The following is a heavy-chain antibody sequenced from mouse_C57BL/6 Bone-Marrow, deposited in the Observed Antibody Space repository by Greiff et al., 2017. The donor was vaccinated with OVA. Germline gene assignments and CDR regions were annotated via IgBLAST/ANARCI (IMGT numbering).Heavy chain of an antibody. V-gene: IGHV1-74*01. D-gene: IGHD3-2*02. CDR2: IHPSDSDT. J-gene: IGHJ3*01. Sequence: QVQLQQPGAELVKPGASVKVSCKASGYTFTSYWMHRVKQRPGQGLEWIGRIHPSDSDTNYNQKFKGKATLTVDKSSSTAYMQLSSLTSEDSAVYYCATAQATSAWFAYWGQGTLVTVSA. CDR1: GYTFTSYW. CDR3: ATAQATSAWFAY.